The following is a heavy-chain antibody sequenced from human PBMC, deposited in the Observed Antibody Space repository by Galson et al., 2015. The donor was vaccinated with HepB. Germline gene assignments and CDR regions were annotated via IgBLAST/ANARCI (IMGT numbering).Heavy chain of an antibody. D-gene: IGHD3-22*01. CDR3: ARASPGYDSSGYYYDYFDY. CDR2: INPSGGST. J-gene: IGHJ4*02. V-gene: IGHV1-46*01. Sequence: VKVSCKASGYTFTSYYMHWVRQAPGQGLEWMGIINPSGGSTSYAQKFQGRVTMTRDTSTSTVYMELSSLRSEDTAAYYCARASPGYDSSGYYYDYFDYWGQGTLVTVSS. CDR1: GYTFTSYY.